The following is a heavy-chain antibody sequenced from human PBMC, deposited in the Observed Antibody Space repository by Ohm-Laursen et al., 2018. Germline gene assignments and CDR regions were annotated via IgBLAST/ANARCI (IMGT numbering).Heavy chain of an antibody. CDR1: GFTLNSHW. D-gene: IGHD6-13*01. Sequence: SLRLSCTASGFTLNSHWMHWVRQGPGEGLVWVSRITSDGTSTAYADSVRGRFTISRDTAKNTLYLQMNSLRVEDTAVYYCARLPPGIAAASWGQGTLVTVSS. CDR3: ARLPPGIAAAS. CDR2: ITSDGTST. V-gene: IGHV3-74*01. J-gene: IGHJ4*02.